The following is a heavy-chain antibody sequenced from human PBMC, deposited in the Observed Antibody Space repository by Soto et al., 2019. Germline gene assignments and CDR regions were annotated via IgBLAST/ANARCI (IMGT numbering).Heavy chain of an antibody. CDR1: GDSVSSDNAA. J-gene: IGHJ6*02. Sequence: SQTLSLTCAISGDSVSSDNAAWNWIRQPPSRGLEWLGRTYYRSNWYSNYAVSVRSRITINADTSKNQFSLRLKSVTPEDTAVYYCARDVVSTTSGMDVWGQGTTVTVSS. CDR3: ARDVVSTTSGMDV. V-gene: IGHV6-1*01. CDR2: TYYRSNWYS. D-gene: IGHD2-15*01.